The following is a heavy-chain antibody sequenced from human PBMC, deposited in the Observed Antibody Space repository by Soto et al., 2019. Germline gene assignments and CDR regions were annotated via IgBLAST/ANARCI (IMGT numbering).Heavy chain of an antibody. CDR2: ISGSAITT. D-gene: IGHD6-6*01. CDR3: AKFLGGITARPFDA. CDR1: GFTFSDSY. Sequence: QVQLVESGGGLVKPGGSVRLSCAASGFTFSDSYMSWVRQAPGKGLEWVSYISGSAITTSHADSVKGRFTISRDNGKNSVYLQMDSLRAEETAVYYCAKFLGGITARPFDAWGRGTLVTVSS. J-gene: IGHJ4*02. V-gene: IGHV3-11*01.